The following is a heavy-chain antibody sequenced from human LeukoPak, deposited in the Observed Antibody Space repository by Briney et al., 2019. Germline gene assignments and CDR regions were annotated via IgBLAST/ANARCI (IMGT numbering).Heavy chain of an antibody. J-gene: IGHJ3*02. CDR3: ARLSDSSGYGAFDI. Sequence: GGSLRLSCAASGFSVSDTYMGWVRQAPGEGLEWVSVIYSGGNTYYPDSGKGRSTISRDHSKNTLLLEMNSLRAEATAVYYCARLSDSSGYGAFDIWGQGTMVTVSS. CDR2: IYSGGNT. V-gene: IGHV3-66*01. D-gene: IGHD3-22*01. CDR1: GFSVSDTY.